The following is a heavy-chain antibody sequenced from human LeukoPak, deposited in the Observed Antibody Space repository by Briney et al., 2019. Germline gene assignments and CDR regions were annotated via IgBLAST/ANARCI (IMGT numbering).Heavy chain of an antibody. CDR1: GFTFSSYA. D-gene: IGHD3-9*01. Sequence: PGGSLRLSCAASGFTFSSYAMSWVRQAPGKGLERVTAISGSGGSTYYADSVKGRFTISRDNSKNTLYLQMNSLRAEDTAVYYCAKDLNFEGYFDYWGQGTLVTVSS. J-gene: IGHJ4*02. V-gene: IGHV3-23*01. CDR2: ISGSGGST. CDR3: AKDLNFEGYFDY.